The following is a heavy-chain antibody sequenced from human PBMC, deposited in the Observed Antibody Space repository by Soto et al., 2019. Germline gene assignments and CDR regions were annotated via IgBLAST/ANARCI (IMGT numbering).Heavy chain of an antibody. CDR3: ARAWSVVYSYYYYYMDV. CDR1: GYTFTSYD. D-gene: IGHD2-15*01. V-gene: IGHV1-8*01. Sequence: ASVKVSCKASGYTFTSYDINWVRQATGQGLEWMGWMNPNSGNTGYAQKFQGRVTMTRNTSISTAYMELSSLRSEDTAVYYCARAWSVVYSYYYYYMDVWGKGTTVTVS. CDR2: MNPNSGNT. J-gene: IGHJ6*03.